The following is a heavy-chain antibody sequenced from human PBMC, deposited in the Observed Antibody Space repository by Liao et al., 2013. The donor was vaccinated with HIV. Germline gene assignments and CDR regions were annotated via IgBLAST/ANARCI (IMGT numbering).Heavy chain of an antibody. Sequence: QVQLQESGPRLVKPSGTLSLTCSVSGGSISGYYWSWIRQPAGRGLEWIGRIFSTGGTDYNPSLESRVTMSVDTSKNQFSLKLSSLTAADTAVYYCARGSYQLDYWGQGTLVTVSS. CDR1: GGSISGYY. V-gene: IGHV4-4*07. CDR3: ARGSYQLDY. J-gene: IGHJ4*02. D-gene: IGHD1-26*01. CDR2: IFSTGGT.